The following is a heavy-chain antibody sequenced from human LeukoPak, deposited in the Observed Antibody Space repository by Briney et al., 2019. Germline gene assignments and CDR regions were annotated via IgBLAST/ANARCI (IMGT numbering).Heavy chain of an antibody. CDR3: ARDLNYYMDV. Sequence: GGSLRLSCAASGFTFSSCVMSWVRQAPGKGLEWVSVTTGSGDSTYYADSVKGRFTISRDNSKNTLYLQMNSLGAEDTAVYYCARDLNYYMDVWGKGTTVTVSS. CDR2: TTGSGDST. D-gene: IGHD3-9*01. CDR1: GFTFSSCV. V-gene: IGHV3-23*01. J-gene: IGHJ6*03.